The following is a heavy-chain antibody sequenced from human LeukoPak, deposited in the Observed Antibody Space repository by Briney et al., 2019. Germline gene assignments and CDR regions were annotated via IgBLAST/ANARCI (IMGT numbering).Heavy chain of an antibody. Sequence: ASVKVSCKASGYTFTSYGISWVRQAPGQELEWMGWISAYNGNTNYAQKLQGRVTMTTDTSTSTAYMELRSLRSDDTAVYYCARALKYSSGWYFDYWGQGTLVTVSS. CDR3: ARALKYSSGWYFDY. V-gene: IGHV1-18*04. J-gene: IGHJ4*02. CDR2: ISAYNGNT. D-gene: IGHD6-19*01. CDR1: GYTFTSYG.